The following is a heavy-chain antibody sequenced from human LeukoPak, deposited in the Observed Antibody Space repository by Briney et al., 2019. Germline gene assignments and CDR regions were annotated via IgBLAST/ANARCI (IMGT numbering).Heavy chain of an antibody. CDR1: GFIFNSFA. V-gene: IGHV4-59*01. CDR2: IYYSGST. Sequence: GSLRLSCAASGFIFNSFAMSWVRQPPGKGLEWIGSIYYSGSTYYNPSLKSRVTISVDTSKNQFSLKLSSVTAADTAVYYCARFVGSAFDIWGQGTMVTVSS. CDR3: ARFVGSAFDI. J-gene: IGHJ3*02. D-gene: IGHD3-10*01.